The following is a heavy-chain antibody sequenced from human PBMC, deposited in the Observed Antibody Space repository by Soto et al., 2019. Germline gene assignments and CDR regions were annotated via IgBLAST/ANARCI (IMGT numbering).Heavy chain of an antibody. V-gene: IGHV1-18*01. D-gene: IGHD1-26*01. CDR2: ISAYNGNT. CDR1: GYTFTSYG. J-gene: IGHJ4*02. CDR3: ARAPFISHSGSYRY. Sequence: GASVKVSCKASGYTFTSYGISWVRQAPGQGLEWMGWISAYNGNTNYAQKLQGRVTMTTDTSTSTAYMELRSLRSDDTAVYYCARAPFISHSGSYRYWGQGTLVTVSS.